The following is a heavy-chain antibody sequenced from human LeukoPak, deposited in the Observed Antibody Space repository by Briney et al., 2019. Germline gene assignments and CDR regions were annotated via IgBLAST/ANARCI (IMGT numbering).Heavy chain of an antibody. V-gene: IGHV3-30*04. Sequence: PGGSLRLSCAASGFTFSSYAMHWVRQAPGKGLEWVAVISYDGRNKYYADSVKGRLTISRDNSKNTLYLQMNSLRAEDTAVYYCARDSVRFTGDLYYFNYWGQGTLVTVSS. D-gene: IGHD7-27*01. CDR1: GFTFSSYA. J-gene: IGHJ4*02. CDR2: ISYDGRNK. CDR3: ARDSVRFTGDLYYFNY.